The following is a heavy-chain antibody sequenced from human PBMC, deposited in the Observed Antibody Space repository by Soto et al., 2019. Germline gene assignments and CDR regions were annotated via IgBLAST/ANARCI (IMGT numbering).Heavy chain of an antibody. CDR3: ARFEYSSSSSFLGALSGMDV. CDR2: INPSGGST. CDR1: GYTLTSYY. J-gene: IGHJ6*02. Sequence: ASVKVSCKASGYTLTSYYMHWVRQAPGQGLEWMGIINPSGGSTTYAQNFQGRVSMTRDTSTSTVYMHLISLRSEDTAMYYRARFEYSSSSSFLGALSGMDVWGQGTTVTVSS. V-gene: IGHV1-46*01. D-gene: IGHD6-6*01.